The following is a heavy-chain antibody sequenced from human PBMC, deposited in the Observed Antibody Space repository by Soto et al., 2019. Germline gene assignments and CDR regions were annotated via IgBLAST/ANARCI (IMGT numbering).Heavy chain of an antibody. V-gene: IGHV3-74*03. D-gene: IGHD2-15*01. CDR1: GFTFSSHW. Sequence: GGSLRLSCAASGFTFSSHWMFWVRQAPGKGLVWVSHINSDGSSRTYADSVKGRFTISRDNAKNTVYLQMNSLRVEDTAVYYCATLDTAEIQTAAYWGQGTLVTVSS. J-gene: IGHJ4*02. CDR2: INSDGSSR. CDR3: ATLDTAEIQTAAY.